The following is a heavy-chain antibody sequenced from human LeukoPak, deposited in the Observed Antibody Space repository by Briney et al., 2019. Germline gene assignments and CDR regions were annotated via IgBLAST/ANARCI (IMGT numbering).Heavy chain of an antibody. CDR1: GGSISSYY. D-gene: IGHD3-22*01. Sequence: PSETPSLTCTVSGGSISSYYWSWIRQPAGKGLEWIGRIYTSGSTNYNPSLKSRVTMSVDTSKNQFSLKLSSVTAADTAVYYCARGDYYYDSSGYYRNWFDPWGQGTLVTVSS. V-gene: IGHV4-4*07. J-gene: IGHJ5*02. CDR3: ARGDYYYDSSGYYRNWFDP. CDR2: IYTSGST.